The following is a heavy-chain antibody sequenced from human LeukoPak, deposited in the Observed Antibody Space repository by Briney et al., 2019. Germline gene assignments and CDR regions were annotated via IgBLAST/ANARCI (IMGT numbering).Heavy chain of an antibody. CDR1: GFTFSSYW. D-gene: IGHD4/OR15-4a*01. J-gene: IGHJ4*02. CDR3: ARGLTVDF. CDR2: IKQDGSEK. Sequence: AGSLRLSCAVSGFTFSSYWMSWVRQAPGKGLEWVANIKQDGSEKYYVDSVKGRFTISRDNAKNSLYLQMNSLRADDTAVFYCARGLTVDFWGQGTLVTVSS. V-gene: IGHV3-7*04.